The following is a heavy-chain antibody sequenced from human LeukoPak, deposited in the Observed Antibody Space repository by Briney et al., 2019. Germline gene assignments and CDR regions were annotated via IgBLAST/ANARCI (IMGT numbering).Heavy chain of an antibody. V-gene: IGHV3-23*01. D-gene: IGHD3-3*01. J-gene: IGHJ4*02. CDR2: ISGSGGST. CDR1: GFTFSSYA. Sequence: QTGGSLRLSCAASGFTFSSYAMSWVRQAPGKGLEWVSAISGSGGSTYYADSVKGRFTISRDNSKNTLYLQMNSLRAEDTAVYYCAKDLRGYYDFWSGYSTSPSFDYWGQGTLVTVSS. CDR3: AKDLRGYYDFWSGYSTSPSFDY.